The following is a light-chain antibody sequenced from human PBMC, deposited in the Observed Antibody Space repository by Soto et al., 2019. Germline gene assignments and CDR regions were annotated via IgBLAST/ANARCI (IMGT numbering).Light chain of an antibody. V-gene: IGLV2-14*01. Sequence: QSALTQPASVSGSPGQSITISCTGTSSDVGGYNYVSWYQQHPGKALKLMIYEVSNRPSWVSNRFSGCKSGNTASLTISGLQAEDEADYYCSSYTSSSSDYVFGTGTKVTVL. CDR2: EVS. J-gene: IGLJ1*01. CDR1: SSDVGGYNY. CDR3: SSYTSSSSDYV.